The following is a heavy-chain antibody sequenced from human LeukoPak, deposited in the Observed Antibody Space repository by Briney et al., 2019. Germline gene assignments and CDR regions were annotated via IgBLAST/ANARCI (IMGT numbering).Heavy chain of an antibody. Sequence: SETLSLTCTVSGDSISSSSYYWGWIRQPPGKGLEWIGSFYYSGSTYYNPSLRSRVTISVDTSKNQFSLKLSSVTAADTAVYYCARDVAGDAVDYWGQGTLVTVSS. CDR3: ARDVAGDAVDY. CDR2: FYYSGST. CDR1: GDSISSSSYY. V-gene: IGHV4-39*02. D-gene: IGHD4-17*01. J-gene: IGHJ4*02.